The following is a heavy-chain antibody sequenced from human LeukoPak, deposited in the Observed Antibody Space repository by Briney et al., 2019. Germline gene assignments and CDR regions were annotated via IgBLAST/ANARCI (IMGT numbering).Heavy chain of an antibody. CDR2: IYSGGST. Sequence: GGSLRLSCAASGFTFSTYWMSWVRQAPGKGLEWVSVIYSGGSTYYADSVKGRFTISRHNSKNTLYLQMNSLRAEDTAVYYCARDRDFDYWGQGTLVTVSS. V-gene: IGHV3-53*04. CDR3: ARDRDFDY. J-gene: IGHJ4*02. CDR1: GFTFSTYW.